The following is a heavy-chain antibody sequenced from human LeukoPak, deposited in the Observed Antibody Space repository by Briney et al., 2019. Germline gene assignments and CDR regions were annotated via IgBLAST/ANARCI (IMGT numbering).Heavy chain of an antibody. Sequence: RGSLRLSCAASGFTFSSYWMSWVRQAPGKGLEWISGISGSGASTYYADSVKGRFTISRDDSWNTLYLQMNSLRGDDTAVYYCAKDMGKWESLHFFDYWGQGTLVTVSS. CDR1: GFTFSSYW. CDR3: AKDMGKWESLHFFDY. J-gene: IGHJ4*02. D-gene: IGHD1-26*01. CDR2: ISGSGAST. V-gene: IGHV3-23*01.